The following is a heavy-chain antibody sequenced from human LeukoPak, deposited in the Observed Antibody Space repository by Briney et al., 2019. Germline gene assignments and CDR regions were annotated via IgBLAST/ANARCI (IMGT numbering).Heavy chain of an antibody. CDR1: GFTFSSFA. V-gene: IGHV3-30*04. J-gene: IGHJ3*02. Sequence: GRSLRLSCAASGFTFSSFAMHWVRQAPGKGLEWVAVISYDGSNKYYADSVKGRFTISRDSSKNTLYLQMNSLRAEDTAVYYCARELVSGPAFDIWGQGTMVTVSS. CDR3: ARELVSGPAFDI. CDR2: ISYDGSNK. D-gene: IGHD3-10*01.